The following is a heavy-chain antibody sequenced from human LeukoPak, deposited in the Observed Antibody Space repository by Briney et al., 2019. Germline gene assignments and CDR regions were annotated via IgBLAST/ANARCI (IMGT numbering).Heavy chain of an antibody. V-gene: IGHV3-23*01. Sequence: PGGSLRLSCAASGFTFSNYAMSWVRQAPGKGLEWVAALGTGGATTYYPDSVKGRFTISRDKSKTTLYLQMTSLRAEDTAVYYCAKHNGPVIARGPFDYWGQGTLVTVSS. CDR1: GFTFSNYA. D-gene: IGHD2-8*01. CDR3: AKHNGPVIARGPFDY. CDR2: LGTGGATT. J-gene: IGHJ4*02.